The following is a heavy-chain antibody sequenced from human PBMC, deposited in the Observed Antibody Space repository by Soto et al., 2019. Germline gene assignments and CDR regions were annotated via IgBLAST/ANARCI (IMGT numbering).Heavy chain of an antibody. CDR2: IYTSGST. J-gene: IGHJ3*02. D-gene: IGHD1-26*01. V-gene: IGHV4-4*07. CDR1: GGSISSYY. Sequence: KTSETLSLTCTVSGGSISSYYWSWTRQPAGKGLEWIGRIYTSGSTNYNPSLKSRVTMSVDTSKNQFSLKLSSVTAADTAVYYCARGRRWGFSWNASDIWGQGTMVTVSS. CDR3: ARGRRWGFSWNASDI.